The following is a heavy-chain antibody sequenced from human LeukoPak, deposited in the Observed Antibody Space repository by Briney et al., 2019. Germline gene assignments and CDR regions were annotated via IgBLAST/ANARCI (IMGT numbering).Heavy chain of an antibody. CDR2: ISYDGSNK. J-gene: IGHJ4*02. Sequence: QAGGSLRLSCAASGFTFSSYAMHWVRQAPGKGLEWVAVISYDGSNKYYADSVKGRFTISRDNSKNTLYLQMNSLRAEDTAVYYCAGAGAVAGSDYWGQGTLVTVSS. CDR3: AGAGAVAGSDY. V-gene: IGHV3-30-3*01. CDR1: GFTFSSYA. D-gene: IGHD6-19*01.